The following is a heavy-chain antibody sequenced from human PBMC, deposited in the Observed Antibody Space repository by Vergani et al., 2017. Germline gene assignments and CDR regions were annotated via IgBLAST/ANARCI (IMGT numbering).Heavy chain of an antibody. D-gene: IGHD5-12*01. CDR3: AKANPRNSGYDYPYDYHAMDV. V-gene: IGHV3-23*01. Sequence: EVQLLESGGDLVQPGGSLRLSCAASGFTFNHYAMNWVRQAPGKGLEWVSGISGSGGSKYYAGSVKGRFTISRDSSKNTLYLQMNILSAGDTAVYYCAKANPRNSGYDYPYDYHAMDVWCQGTTVTVSS. J-gene: IGHJ6*02. CDR1: GFTFNHYA. CDR2: ISGSGGSK.